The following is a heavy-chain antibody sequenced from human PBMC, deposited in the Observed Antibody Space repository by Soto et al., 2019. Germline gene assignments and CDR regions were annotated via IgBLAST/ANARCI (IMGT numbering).Heavy chain of an antibody. Sequence: PSETLSLTCTVSGGSISSYYWSWIRHPPGNGLEWIGYIYYSGSTNYNFSLKSRVTISVDTSKNQFSLRLSSVTAADTAWYYFGRDLGGSYASWFYPWGQGTRVTVSS. CDR3: GRDLGGSYASWFYP. V-gene: IGHV4-59*01. D-gene: IGHD1-26*01. CDR2: IYYSGST. J-gene: IGHJ5*02. CDR1: GGSISSYY.